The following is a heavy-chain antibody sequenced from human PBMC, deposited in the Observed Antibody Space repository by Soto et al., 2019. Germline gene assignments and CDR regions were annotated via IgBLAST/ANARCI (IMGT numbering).Heavy chain of an antibody. CDR2: ISYDGSKK. CDR3: AKDRVESGLGEVDY. D-gene: IGHD3-16*01. Sequence: GGSLRLSCAASGYTFSRHGMHWARQAPGKGLEWVAVISYDGSKKYYEDSVKGRFTISRDNSKNTLYLQVKSLRAEDTAVYYCAKDRVESGLGEVDYWGQGTLVTVSS. J-gene: IGHJ4*02. CDR1: GYTFSRHG. V-gene: IGHV3-30*18.